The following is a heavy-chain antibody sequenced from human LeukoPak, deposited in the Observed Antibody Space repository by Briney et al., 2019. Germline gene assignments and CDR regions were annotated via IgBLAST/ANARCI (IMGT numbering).Heavy chain of an antibody. CDR2: MNPNSGNT. CDR3: ARSKDSGYEYYYYYGMDV. J-gene: IGHJ6*02. CDR1: GYTFTSYD. V-gene: IGHV1-8*01. Sequence: ASVKVSCKASGYTFTSYDINWVRQATGQGLEWMGWMNPNSGNTGYAQKFQGRVTMTRNTSISTAYMELSSLRSEDTAVYYCARSKDSGYEYYYYYGMDVWGQGTTVTVSS. D-gene: IGHD5-12*01.